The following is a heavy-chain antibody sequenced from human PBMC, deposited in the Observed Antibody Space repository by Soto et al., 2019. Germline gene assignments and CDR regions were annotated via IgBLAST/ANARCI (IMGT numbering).Heavy chain of an antibody. CDR2: MNPDGSTR. D-gene: IGHD2-21*01. CDR3: ARGGEVGAGQYYLDDS. CDR1: GFTFSSNW. J-gene: IGHJ4*02. V-gene: IGHV3-74*01. Sequence: EVQLVESGGDLVQPGGSLRLSCEASGFTFSSNWMHWVRQGPGKGLVWVSRMNPDGSTRGYTDSVQGRLTISRDNARNTVLLQMRSLRAEDTAVYYCARGGEVGAGQYYLDDSWGQGPLVTVSS.